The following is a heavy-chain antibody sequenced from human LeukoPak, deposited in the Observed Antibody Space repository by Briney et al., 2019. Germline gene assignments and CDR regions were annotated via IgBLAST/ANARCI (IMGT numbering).Heavy chain of an antibody. Sequence: SVKVSCKASGGTFGSYAISWVRQAPGQGLEWMGGIIPIFGTANYAQKFQGRVTITADKSTSTAYMELSSLRSEDTAVYYCARERDTMVRGETRPYFDYWGQGTLVTVSS. D-gene: IGHD3-10*01. CDR2: IIPIFGTA. V-gene: IGHV1-69*06. CDR3: ARERDTMVRGETRPYFDY. J-gene: IGHJ4*02. CDR1: GGTFGSYA.